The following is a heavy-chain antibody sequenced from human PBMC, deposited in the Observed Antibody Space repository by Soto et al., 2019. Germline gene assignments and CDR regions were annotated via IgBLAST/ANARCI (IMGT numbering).Heavy chain of an antibody. V-gene: IGHV1-18*01. J-gene: IGHJ4*02. CDR3: ARGVPSSTSQYYFDY. Sequence: ASVKVSCEACGDSFTSYGISWVRQAPGQGLEWMGWISAYNGNTNYAQKLQGRVTMTTDTSTSTAYMELRSLRSDDTAVYYCARGVPSSTSQYYFDYWGQGTLVTVSS. D-gene: IGHD2-2*01. CDR2: ISAYNGNT. CDR1: GDSFTSYG.